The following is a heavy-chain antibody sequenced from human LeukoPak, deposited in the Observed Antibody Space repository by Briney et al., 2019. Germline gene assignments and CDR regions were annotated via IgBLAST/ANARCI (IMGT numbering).Heavy chain of an antibody. CDR3: ARDRASTTYCGGDCSPYYYYYYMDV. D-gene: IGHD2-21*01. CDR2: ISYDGSNK. J-gene: IGHJ6*03. V-gene: IGHV3-30-3*01. Sequence: GGSLRLSCAASGFTFSSYAMHWVRQAPGKGLEWVAVISYDGSNKYCADSVKGRFTISRDNSKNTLYLQMNSLRAEDTAVYYCARDRASTTYCGGDCSPYYYYYYMDVWGKGTTVTVSS. CDR1: GFTFSSYA.